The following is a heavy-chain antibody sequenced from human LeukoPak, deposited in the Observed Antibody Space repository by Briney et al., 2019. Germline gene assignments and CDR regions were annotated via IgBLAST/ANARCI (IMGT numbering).Heavy chain of an antibody. V-gene: IGHV4-61*02. D-gene: IGHD3-22*01. J-gene: IGHJ4*02. CDR3: AARTYYYDSSGYSFDY. CDR2: IYTSGST. CDR1: GGSISSGFYY. Sequence: SETLSLTCTVSGGSISSGFYYWSWIRQPAGKGLEWIGRIYTSGSTNYNPSLKSRVTISVDTSKNQFSLKLSSVTAADTAVYYCAARTYYYDSSGYSFDYWGQGTLVTVSS.